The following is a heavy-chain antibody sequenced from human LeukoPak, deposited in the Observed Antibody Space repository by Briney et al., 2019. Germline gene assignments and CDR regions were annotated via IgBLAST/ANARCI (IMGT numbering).Heavy chain of an antibody. V-gene: IGHV1-69*04. CDR2: IIPILGIA. CDR3: ARVYYYGSGSEKPYYYYYGMDV. D-gene: IGHD3-10*01. J-gene: IGHJ6*02. CDR1: GGTFSSYA. Sequence: VASVKVSCKASGGTFSSYAISWVRQAPGQGLEWMGRIIPILGIANYAQKFQGRVTITADKSTSTAYMELSSLRSEDTAVYYCARVYYYGSGSEKPYYYYYGMDVWGQGTTVTVSS.